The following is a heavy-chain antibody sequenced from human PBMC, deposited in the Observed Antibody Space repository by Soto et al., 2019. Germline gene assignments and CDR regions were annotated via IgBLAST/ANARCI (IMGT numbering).Heavy chain of an antibody. Sequence: VQLVESGGGVVQPGRSLRLSCAASGFTFSSYGMHWVRQAPGKGLEWVAVIWYDGSNKYYADSVKGRFTISRDNSKNTLYLQMNSLRAEDTAVYYCARDAGYSSSWYEPYYYYYYMDVWGKGTTVTVSS. CDR2: IWYDGSNK. V-gene: IGHV3-33*01. CDR3: ARDAGYSSSWYEPYYYYYYMDV. D-gene: IGHD6-13*01. J-gene: IGHJ6*03. CDR1: GFTFSSYG.